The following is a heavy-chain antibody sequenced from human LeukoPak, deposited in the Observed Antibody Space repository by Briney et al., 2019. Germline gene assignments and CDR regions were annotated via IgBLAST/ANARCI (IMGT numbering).Heavy chain of an antibody. Sequence: GGSLRLSCAAAGFTFSSYAMSWVRQAPGKGLECVSCISGSGSSTYYADSVKGRFTISRDNSKNTLYLQMSSLRAEDTALYYCAKGKVPADLPKYYFDQWGQGTLVTVSS. CDR2: ISGSGSST. J-gene: IGHJ4*02. CDR3: AKGKVPADLPKYYFDQ. CDR1: GFTFSSYA. V-gene: IGHV3-23*01. D-gene: IGHD2-2*01.